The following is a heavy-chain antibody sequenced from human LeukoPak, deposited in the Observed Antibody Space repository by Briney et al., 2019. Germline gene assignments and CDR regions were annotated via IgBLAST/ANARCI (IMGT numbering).Heavy chain of an antibody. D-gene: IGHD2-2*01. CDR1: GGSISSSDW. CDR2: IYHSGST. J-gene: IGHJ4*02. Sequence: SETLSLTCAVSGGSISSSDWWSWVRQPPGKGLEWIGEIYHSGSTNYNPSLKSRVTISVDKSKNQFSLELSSVTAADTAVYYCARDPGYCSSTSCYHARTFDYWGQGTLVTVSS. CDR3: ARDPGYCSSTSCYHARTFDY. V-gene: IGHV4-4*02.